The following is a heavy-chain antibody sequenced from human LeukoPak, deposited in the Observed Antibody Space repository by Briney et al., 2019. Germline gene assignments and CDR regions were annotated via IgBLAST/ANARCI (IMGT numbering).Heavy chain of an antibody. CDR1: GFTFDDYA. CDR2: ISWNSGSI. J-gene: IGHJ3*02. V-gene: IGHV3-9*01. CDR3: AKDDAFDI. Sequence: GGSLRLSCAASGFTFDDYAMHCVRQAPGKGLEGGSGISWNSGSIGYADAVKGRFTISRDNAKNSLYLQMNSLRAEDTALYYCAKDDAFDIWGQGTLVTVSS.